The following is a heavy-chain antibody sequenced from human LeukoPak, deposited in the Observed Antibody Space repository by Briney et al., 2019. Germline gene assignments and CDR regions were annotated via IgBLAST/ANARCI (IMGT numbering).Heavy chain of an antibody. D-gene: IGHD4-17*01. Sequence: GASVKVSCKASGYTFTTYAMNWVRQAPGQGLEWMGWINTNTGNPTYAQGFTGRFVFSLDTSVSTAYLQISSLKAEDTAVYYCARVIPTKYDYGDSLDYRGQGTLVTVSS. V-gene: IGHV7-4-1*02. CDR1: GYTFTTYA. CDR3: ARVIPTKYDYGDSLDY. CDR2: INTNTGNP. J-gene: IGHJ4*02.